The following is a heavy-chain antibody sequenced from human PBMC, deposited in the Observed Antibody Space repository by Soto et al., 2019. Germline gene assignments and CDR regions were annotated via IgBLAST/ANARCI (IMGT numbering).Heavy chain of an antibody. Sequence: SETLSLTCAVSGDSISSYSWNWIRQTAGRGLEWIGRVSPSGHTQYRSSFETRVTISVDMSTNQFFLELRYVTAADTAVYYCARARGENWSYEAYCGQGTQVTVSS. D-gene: IGHD1-7*01. CDR2: VSPSGHT. V-gene: IGHV4-4*07. CDR3: ARARGENWSYEAY. J-gene: IGHJ4*02. CDR1: GDSISSYS.